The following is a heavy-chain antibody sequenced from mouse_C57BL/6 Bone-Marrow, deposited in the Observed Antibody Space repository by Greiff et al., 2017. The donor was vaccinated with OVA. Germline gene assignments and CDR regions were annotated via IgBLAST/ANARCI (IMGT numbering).Heavy chain of an antibody. J-gene: IGHJ4*01. CDR3: ARKRGNYYYYAMDY. Sequence: QVQLKESGPGLVAPSQSLSITCTVSGFSFTSYAISWVRQPPGKGLEWLGVIWTGGGSNYNSPLNSGLSISKDNSKCQVFLTVNRQQTDVTSGDYGARKRGNYYYYAMDYWGQGTSVTVSS. D-gene: IGHD2-1*01. CDR2: IWTGGGS. CDR1: GFSFTSYA. V-gene: IGHV2-9-1*01.